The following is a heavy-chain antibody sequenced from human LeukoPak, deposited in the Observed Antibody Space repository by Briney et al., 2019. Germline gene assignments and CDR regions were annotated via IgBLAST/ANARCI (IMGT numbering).Heavy chain of an antibody. Sequence: ASVNVSCKASGYTFTSYGISWVRQAPGQGLEWMGWISAYNGNTNYAQKLQGRVTMTTDTSTSTAYMELRSLRSDDTAVYYCARSGSVNDFWSGYYTWGWIYYGMDVWGQGTTVTVSS. CDR2: ISAYNGNT. V-gene: IGHV1-18*01. D-gene: IGHD3-3*01. CDR3: ARSGSVNDFWSGYYTWGWIYYGMDV. CDR1: GYTFTSYG. J-gene: IGHJ6*02.